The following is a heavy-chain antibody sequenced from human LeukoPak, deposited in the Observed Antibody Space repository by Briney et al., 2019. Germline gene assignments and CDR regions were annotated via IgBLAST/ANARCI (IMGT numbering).Heavy chain of an antibody. J-gene: IGHJ4*02. D-gene: IGHD6-6*01. CDR3: ACDLEYSSSSYPDY. CDR2: ISWNSGSI. V-gene: IGHV3-9*01. Sequence: GGSLRLSCAASGFTFDDYAMHWVRQAPGKGLEWVSGISWNSGSIGYADSVKGRFTISRDNAKNSLYLQMNSLRAEDTAVYYCACDLEYSSSSYPDYWGQGTLVTVSS. CDR1: GFTFDDYA.